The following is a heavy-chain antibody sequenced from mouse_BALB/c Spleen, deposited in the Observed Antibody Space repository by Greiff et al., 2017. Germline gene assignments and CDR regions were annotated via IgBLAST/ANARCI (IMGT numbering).Heavy chain of an antibody. V-gene: IGHV1-18*01. J-gene: IGHJ4*01. CDR3: ARGDGGSLGYYYAMDY. D-gene: IGHD1-1*02. CDR1: GYTFTDYN. CDR2: INPNDGGT. Sequence: VQLQQSGPELVKPGASVKIPCKASGYTFTDYNMDWVKQSPGKSLEWIGGINPNDGGTIYTQKFKGKATLTVDKSSSTVYMELRSLTSEDTAVYYCARGDGGSLGYYYAMDYWGQGTSVTVSS.